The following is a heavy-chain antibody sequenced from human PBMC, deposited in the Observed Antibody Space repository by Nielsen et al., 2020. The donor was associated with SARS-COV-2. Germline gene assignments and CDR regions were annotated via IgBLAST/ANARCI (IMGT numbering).Heavy chain of an antibody. CDR2: IIPIFGTP. D-gene: IGHD3-3*01. CDR3: ARPGLQYSFGPFDD. J-gene: IGHJ4*02. CDR1: GGPFSNFA. Sequence: SVKVSCKASGGPFSNFALNWVRQAPGQGLEWMGGIIPIFGTPKYAQRFQGRVTITADTSASTAYMELKSLRSEDTAVYYCARPGLQYSFGPFDDWGQGTLVTVSS. V-gene: IGHV1-69*06.